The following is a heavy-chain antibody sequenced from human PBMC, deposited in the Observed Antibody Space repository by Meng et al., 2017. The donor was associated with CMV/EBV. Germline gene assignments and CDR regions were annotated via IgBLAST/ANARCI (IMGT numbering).Heavy chain of an antibody. CDR1: GYTFTGYC. D-gene: IGHD2-2*01. CDR2: INPNSGGT. J-gene: IGHJ5*02. CDR3: ARRPGAITNWFDP. Sequence: ASVKVSCKASGYTFTGYCMHWVRQAPGQGLEWMGWINPNSGGTNYAQKLQGRVTMTRDTSISTAYMELSRLRSDDTAVYYCARRPGAITNWFDPWGQGTLVTVSS. V-gene: IGHV1-2*02.